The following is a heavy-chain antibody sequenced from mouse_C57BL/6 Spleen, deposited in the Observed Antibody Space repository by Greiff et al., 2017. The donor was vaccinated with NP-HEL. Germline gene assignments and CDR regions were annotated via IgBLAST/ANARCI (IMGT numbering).Heavy chain of an antibody. CDR2: IDPETGGT. J-gene: IGHJ2*01. D-gene: IGHD1-1*01. CDR1: GYTFTDYE. CDR3: TRNPSYYGSSYDFDY. Sequence: QVQLQQSGAELVRPGASVTLSCKASGYTFTDYEMHWVKQTPVHGLEWIGAIDPETGGTAYNQKFKGKAILTADKSSSTAYMELRSLTSEDSAVYYCTRNPSYYGSSYDFDYWGQGTTLTVSS. V-gene: IGHV1-15*01.